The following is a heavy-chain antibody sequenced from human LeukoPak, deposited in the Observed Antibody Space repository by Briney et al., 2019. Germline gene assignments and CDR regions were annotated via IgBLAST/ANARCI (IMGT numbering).Heavy chain of an antibody. Sequence: GGSLRLSCAASGLTVSSNYMSWVRQAPGKGLEWVSVIYSGGSTYYADSVKGRFTISRDNSKNTLYLQMNSLRAEDTAVYYCARNGVRRDGRNQDYWGQGTLVTVSS. CDR3: ARNGVRRDGRNQDY. J-gene: IGHJ4*02. V-gene: IGHV3-53*01. D-gene: IGHD5-24*01. CDR1: GLTVSSNY. CDR2: IYSGGST.